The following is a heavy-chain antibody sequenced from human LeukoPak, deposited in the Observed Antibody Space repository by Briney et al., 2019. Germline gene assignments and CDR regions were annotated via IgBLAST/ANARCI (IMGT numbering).Heavy chain of an antibody. J-gene: IGHJ6*03. D-gene: IGHD4-11*01. CDR3: ARGGSNYGLALENDYYYYMDV. Sequence: PSRTLSLTCTVSGDSISSGTYYWTWIRQPAGEGLEWIGRMAVNGRTNYNPSLKSRLTMSVNTSQNQFSLRLTSVTAADTAFYYCARGGSNYGLALENDYYYYMDVWGKGTTVTVSS. CDR1: GDSISSGTYY. CDR2: MAVNGRT. V-gene: IGHV4-61*02.